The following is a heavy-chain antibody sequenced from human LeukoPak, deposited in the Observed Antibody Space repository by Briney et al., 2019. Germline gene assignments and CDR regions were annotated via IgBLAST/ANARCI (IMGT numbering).Heavy chain of an antibody. J-gene: IGHJ6*02. CDR3: ARGALPEGLYYYYYYGMDV. CDR2: IYYSGST. Sequence: SETLSLTCSVSGGSISGAYWSWIRQPPGKGLEWFGSIYYSGSTYYNPSLKSRVTISVDTSKNQFSLKLSSVTAADTAVYYCARGALPEGLYYYYYYGMDVWGQGTTVTVSS. CDR1: GGSISGAY. V-gene: IGHV4-39*07. D-gene: IGHD4/OR15-4a*01.